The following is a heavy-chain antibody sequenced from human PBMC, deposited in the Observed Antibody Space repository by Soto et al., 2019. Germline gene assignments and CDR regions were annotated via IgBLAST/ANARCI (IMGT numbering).Heavy chain of an antibody. J-gene: IGHJ4*02. V-gene: IGHV3-64*01. CDR3: AKEEHSSSYRPIDY. D-gene: IGHD6-13*01. Sequence: GRSLRLSCAASGCTFSNYEMHWIRQAPGKGLEYVSGISNNGAHTDYAKSVKGRFTISRDNSENTLYLQMNSLRAEDTAVYYCAKEEHSSSYRPIDYWGQGTLVTVSS. CDR2: ISNNGAHT. CDR1: GCTFSNYE.